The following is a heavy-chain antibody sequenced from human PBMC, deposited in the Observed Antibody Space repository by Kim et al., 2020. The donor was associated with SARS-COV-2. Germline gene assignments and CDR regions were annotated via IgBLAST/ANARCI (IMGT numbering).Heavy chain of an antibody. CDR2: IIPIFGTA. Sequence: SVKVSCKASGGTFSSYAISWVRQATGQGLEWMGGIIPIFGTANYAQKFQGRVTITADESTSTAYMELSSLRSEDTAVYYCARALEGPKVAAAGGLNFVGMDVWGQGTTVTVSS. CDR3: ARALEGPKVAAAGGLNFVGMDV. CDR1: GGTFSSYA. D-gene: IGHD6-13*01. V-gene: IGHV1-69*13. J-gene: IGHJ6*02.